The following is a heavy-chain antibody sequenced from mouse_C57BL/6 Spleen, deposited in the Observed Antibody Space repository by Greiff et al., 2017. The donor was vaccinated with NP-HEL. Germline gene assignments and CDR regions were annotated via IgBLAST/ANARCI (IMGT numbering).Heavy chain of an antibody. V-gene: IGHV1-55*01. J-gene: IGHJ2*01. Sequence: QVHVKQSGAELVKPGASVKMSCKASGYTFTSYWITWVKQRPGQGLEWIGDIYPGSGSTNYNEKFKSKATLTVDTSSSTAYMQLSSLTSEDSAVYYCARLSNYVNYFDYWGQGTTLTVSS. CDR2: IYPGSGST. CDR1: GYTFTSYW. D-gene: IGHD2-5*01. CDR3: ARLSNYVNYFDY.